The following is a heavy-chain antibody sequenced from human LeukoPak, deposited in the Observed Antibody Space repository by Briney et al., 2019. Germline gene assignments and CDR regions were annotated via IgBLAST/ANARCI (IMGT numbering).Heavy chain of an antibody. CDR1: GYTFTSYA. CDR3: ARSHLKVIFGVVIPWYYFDY. J-gene: IGHJ4*02. Sequence: ASVKVSCKASGYTFTSYAMNWVRQAPGQGLEWMGWINTNTGNPTYAQGLTGRFVFSLDTSVSTAYLQISSLKAEDTAVYYCARSHLKVIFGVVIPWYYFDYWGQGTLVTVSS. V-gene: IGHV7-4-1*02. CDR2: INTNTGNP. D-gene: IGHD3-3*01.